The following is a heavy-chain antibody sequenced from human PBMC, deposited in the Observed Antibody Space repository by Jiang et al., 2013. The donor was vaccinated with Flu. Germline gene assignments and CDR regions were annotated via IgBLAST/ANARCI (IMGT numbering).Heavy chain of an antibody. D-gene: IGHD4-17*01. CDR1: GFTFSSYA. Sequence: QLLESGGGVVQPGRSLRLSCAASGFTFSSYAMHWVRQAPGKGLEWVAVISYDGSNKYYADSVKGRFTISRDNSKNTLYLQMNSLRAEDTAVYYCARWSGNYGDLSFDYWGQGTLVTVSS. CDR3: ARWSGNYGDLSFDY. V-gene: IGHV3-30*04. CDR2: ISYDGSNK. J-gene: IGHJ4*02.